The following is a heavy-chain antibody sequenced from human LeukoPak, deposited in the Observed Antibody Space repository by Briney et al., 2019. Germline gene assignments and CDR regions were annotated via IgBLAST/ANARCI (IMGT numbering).Heavy chain of an antibody. CDR1: GFTFSSYR. D-gene: IGHD2-2*01. V-gene: IGHV3-48*04. CDR2: ISSSGSTI. Sequence: PGGSLRLSCAASGFTFSSYRMNWVRQAPGKGLEWVSYISSSGSTIYYADSVKGRFTISRDNAKNSLYLQMNSLRAEDTAVYYCARDVVVPAASYYYYYMDVWGKGTTVTISS. CDR3: ARDVVVPAASYYYYYMDV. J-gene: IGHJ6*03.